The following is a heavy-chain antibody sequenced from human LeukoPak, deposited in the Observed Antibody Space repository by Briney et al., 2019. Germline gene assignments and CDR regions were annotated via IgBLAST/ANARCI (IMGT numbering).Heavy chain of an antibody. CDR1: GFTFSRYA. J-gene: IGHJ4*02. CDR2: ISYDGSNK. D-gene: IGHD6-19*01. CDR3: ARPYSSGWPEGLGY. Sequence: PGRSLRLSCAASGFTFSRYAMHWVRQAPGKGLEWVAVISYDGSNKYYADSVKGRFTISRDNSKNTLYLQMNSLRAEDAAVYYCARPYSSGWPEGLGYWGQGTLVTVSS. V-gene: IGHV3-30*14.